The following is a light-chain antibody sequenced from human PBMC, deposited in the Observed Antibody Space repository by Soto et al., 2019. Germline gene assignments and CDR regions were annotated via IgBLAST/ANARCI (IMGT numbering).Light chain of an antibody. CDR3: QQYYTYPS. J-gene: IGKJ4*01. V-gene: IGKV1-16*02. Sequence: DIQMTQSPSSLSASVGDRVILTCRASQAIRHYLAWFRQKPGTAPESLIYGATSLQGGVPPKFNGTGSGTEFTLTISSLQPEDFATYYCQQYYTYPSFGGGTKVEI. CDR2: GAT. CDR1: QAIRHY.